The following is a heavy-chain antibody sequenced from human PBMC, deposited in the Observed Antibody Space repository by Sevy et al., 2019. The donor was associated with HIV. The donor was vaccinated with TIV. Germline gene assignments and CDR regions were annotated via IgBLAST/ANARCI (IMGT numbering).Heavy chain of an antibody. CDR3: ARVSRYYDILTGYYMDDYFDY. Sequence: GGSLRLSCAASGFTFSSYWMNWVRQAPGKGLEWVANIKQDGSEKYYVDSVKGRFTISRDNAKNSLYLQMNSLRAEDTAVYYCARVSRYYDILTGYYMDDYFDYWGQGTLVTVSS. V-gene: IGHV3-7*01. D-gene: IGHD3-9*01. J-gene: IGHJ4*02. CDR1: GFTFSSYW. CDR2: IKQDGSEK.